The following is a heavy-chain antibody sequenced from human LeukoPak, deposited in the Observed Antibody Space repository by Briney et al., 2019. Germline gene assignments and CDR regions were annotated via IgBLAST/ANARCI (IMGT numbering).Heavy chain of an antibody. CDR1: EFAFSSQA. V-gene: IGHV3-23*01. Sequence: PGGSLRLSCAASEFAFSSQAMGWVRQAPGKGLEWVSVISDSGDTTYYADSVKGRFTISRDNSKNTLYLQLNSLRAEDTAIYYCAKDARRSDGWYFFDHWGQGALVTVSS. D-gene: IGHD6-19*01. CDR2: ISDSGDTT. CDR3: AKDARRSDGWYFFDH. J-gene: IGHJ4*02.